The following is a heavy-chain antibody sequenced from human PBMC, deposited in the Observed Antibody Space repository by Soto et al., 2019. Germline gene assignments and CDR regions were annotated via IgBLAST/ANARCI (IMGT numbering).Heavy chain of an antibody. CDR3: ASQTDAFDI. V-gene: IGHV3-53*01. J-gene: IGHJ3*02. Sequence: GGSLRLSCAASGFTVNNNYMSWVRQPPGKGLEWVSLIYSGGSTYYADSVKVRFTISRDNSKNTLYLQMNSLRAEDTAVYYCASQTDAFDIWGQGTMVTVSS. CDR1: GFTVNNNY. CDR2: IYSGGST.